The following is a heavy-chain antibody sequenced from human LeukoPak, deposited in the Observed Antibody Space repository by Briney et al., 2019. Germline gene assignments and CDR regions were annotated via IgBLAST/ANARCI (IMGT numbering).Heavy chain of an antibody. J-gene: IGHJ4*02. CDR1: GFTFSNCW. V-gene: IGHV3-74*01. D-gene: IGHD3-16*01. CDR2: INADGSST. Sequence: GGSLRLSCAASGFTFSNCWMHWVRHAPGRGLVWVSRINADGSSTTFVDSVKGRFTISRDNAKDSLYLQMNSLRDEDTAVYYCARSLGDDWGQGTLVTVSS. CDR3: ARSLGDD.